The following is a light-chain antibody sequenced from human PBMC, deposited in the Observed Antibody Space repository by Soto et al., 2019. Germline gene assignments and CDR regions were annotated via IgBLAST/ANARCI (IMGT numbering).Light chain of an antibody. CDR2: WAS. CDR3: QQFYSSPRT. CDR1: QSVLWSSNNKNY. Sequence: DIVLTQSPDSLAVSLGERATINCKSSQSVLWSSNNKNYLAWYQQKPGQPPKLLIYWASTRESGVPDRFSGSASGTDFTLTISSLQAEDVAVYSCQQFYSSPRTFGQGTKVEIK. V-gene: IGKV4-1*01. J-gene: IGKJ1*01.